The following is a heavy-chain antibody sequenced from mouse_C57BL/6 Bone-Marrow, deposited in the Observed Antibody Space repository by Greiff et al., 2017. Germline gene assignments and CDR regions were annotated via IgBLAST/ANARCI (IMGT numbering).Heavy chain of an antibody. Sequence: EVMLVESGGGLVQSGRSLRLSCATSGFTFSDFYMEWVRQAPGKGLEWIAASSNKANDYTTEYSASVKGRFIVSSDSSQSILYRQMNALRAEDTAIYYCARDACYDYCAMDYWGQGTSVTVSS. CDR3: ARDACYDYCAMDY. CDR1: GFTFSDFY. V-gene: IGHV7-1*01. CDR2: SSNKANDYTT. J-gene: IGHJ4*01.